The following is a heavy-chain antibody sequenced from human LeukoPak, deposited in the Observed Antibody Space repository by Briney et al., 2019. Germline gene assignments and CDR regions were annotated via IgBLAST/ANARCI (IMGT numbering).Heavy chain of an antibody. CDR2: ISSSSSYI. V-gene: IGHV3-21*01. CDR3: ARLPYYYDSSGYYYIIDY. J-gene: IGHJ4*02. CDR1: GFTFSSYS. D-gene: IGHD3-22*01. Sequence: KSGGSLRLSCAASGFTFSSYSMNWVRQAPGKGLEWVSSISSSSSYIYYADSVKGRFTISRDNAKNSLYLQMNSLRAEDTAVYYCARLPYYYDSSGYYYIIDYWGQGTLVTVSS.